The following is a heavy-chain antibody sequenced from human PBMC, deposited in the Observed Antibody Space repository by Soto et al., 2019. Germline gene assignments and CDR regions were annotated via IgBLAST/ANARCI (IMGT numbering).Heavy chain of an antibody. CDR1: GYTFTSYG. CDR2: ISAYNGNT. J-gene: IGHJ4*02. D-gene: IGHD2-15*01. Sequence: ASVKVSCKASGYTFTSYGISWVRQAPGQGLEWMGWISAYNGNTNYAQKLQGRVTMTTDTSTSTAYMELTSLRSDDTAVYYCARDGVVVAAKDEKKSDYWGQGTLVTVSS. CDR3: ARDGVVVAAKDEKKSDY. V-gene: IGHV1-18*01.